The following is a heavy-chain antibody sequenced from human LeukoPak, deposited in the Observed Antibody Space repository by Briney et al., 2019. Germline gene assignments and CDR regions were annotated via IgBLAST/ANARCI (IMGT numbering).Heavy chain of an antibody. D-gene: IGHD2-2*01. CDR2: IDWDGGST. V-gene: IGHV3-20*04. Sequence: GGSLRLSCAASGFTFDGYAMSWVRQAPGKGLEWVSGIDWDGGSTGYVDSVKGRFTISRDNAKNSLYLQMNSLRAEDTAFYYCARDRGCGSSGFWGIFDYWGQGTLVTASS. J-gene: IGHJ4*02. CDR1: GFTFDGYA. CDR3: ARDRGCGSSGFWGIFDY.